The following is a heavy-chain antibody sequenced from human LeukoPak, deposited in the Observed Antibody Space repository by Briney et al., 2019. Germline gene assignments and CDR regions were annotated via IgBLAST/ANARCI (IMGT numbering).Heavy chain of an antibody. V-gene: IGHV4-59*01. J-gene: IGHJ4*02. CDR2: IYYSGST. Sequence: SETLSLTCTVSGGSISSYYWSWIRQPPGKGLEWIGYIYYSGSTNYNPSLKSRVTISVDTSKNQFSLKLSSVTAADAAVYYCARSYSSSWYYFDYWGQGTLVTVSS. CDR3: ARSYSSSWYYFDY. D-gene: IGHD6-13*01. CDR1: GGSISSYY.